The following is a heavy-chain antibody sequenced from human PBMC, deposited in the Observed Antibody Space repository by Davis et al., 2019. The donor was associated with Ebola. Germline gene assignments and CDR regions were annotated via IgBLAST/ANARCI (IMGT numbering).Heavy chain of an antibody. J-gene: IGHJ4*02. CDR3: VKDFGGNEDS. CDR2: INEDGNTI. Sequence: HTGGSLRLSCAASGFSVNSYWMHWVRQAPGKGLEWVSRINEDGNTINHAAAVRGRFTISRDSSQNTLHLQMSSLRAEDTALYYCVKDFGGNEDSWGQGTLVTVSS. D-gene: IGHD4-23*01. CDR1: GFSVNSYW. V-gene: IGHV3-74*01.